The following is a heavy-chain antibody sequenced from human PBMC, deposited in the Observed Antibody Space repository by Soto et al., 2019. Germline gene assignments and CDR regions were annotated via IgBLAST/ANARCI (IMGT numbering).Heavy chain of an antibody. CDR2: IYTIGNT. CDR1: GGSIGSVSYY. V-gene: IGHV4-39*01. D-gene: IGHD2-15*01. J-gene: IGHJ4*02. CDR3: ARHVPVSCSGGNCYVAY. Sequence: PSETLSLTCTVSGGSIGSVSYYWGWIRQSPGKGLEWIGSIYTIGNTYYNPSLQSRVTMSVDTSKNQFSLKLTSVTAADTAVYCCARHVPVSCSGGNCYVAYWGQGTLVTVSS.